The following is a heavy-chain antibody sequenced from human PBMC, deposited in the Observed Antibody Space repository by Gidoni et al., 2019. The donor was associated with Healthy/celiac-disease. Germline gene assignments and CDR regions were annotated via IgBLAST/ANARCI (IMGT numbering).Heavy chain of an antibody. CDR2: IRSKAYGGTT. J-gene: IGHJ4*02. CDR3: TRGDTAMERPG. V-gene: IGHV3-49*04. D-gene: IGHD5-18*01. CDR1: GFTFGDYA. Sequence: EVQLVVSVGGLVRPGRSRRLSCTASGFTFGDYAMSWVRQDTGKGLEWLGFIRSKAYGGTTEYAASVKGRFTISRDDSKSIAYLQMNSLKTEDTAVYYCTRGDTAMERPGWGQGTLVTVSS.